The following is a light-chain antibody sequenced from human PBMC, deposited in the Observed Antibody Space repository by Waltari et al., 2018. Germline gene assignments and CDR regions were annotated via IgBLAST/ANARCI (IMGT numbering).Light chain of an antibody. CDR1: KLGGKF. CDR3: QAWVSSSVLFV. V-gene: IGLV3-1*01. Sequence: SYELTQPPSLSVSPGKTANLTCSGDKLGGKFVSWYQQKAGQSPVLVIYQDTKRPSGIPERFSGSNSGNTAALTISGTQTVDEGDYYCQAWVSSSVLFVFGPGTKVTVL. CDR2: QDT. J-gene: IGLJ1*01.